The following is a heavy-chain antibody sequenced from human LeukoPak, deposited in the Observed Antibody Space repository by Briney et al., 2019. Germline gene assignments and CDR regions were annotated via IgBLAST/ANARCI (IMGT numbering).Heavy chain of an antibody. J-gene: IGHJ6*03. D-gene: IGHD3-10*01. V-gene: IGHV3-74*01. CDR2: INNDGSST. CDR1: GFTFSSYS. CDR3: ARVARGDYYYYYMDV. Sequence: TGGSLRLSCAASGFTFSSYSMNWVRQAPGKGLVWVSRINNDGSSTSYADSVQGRFTISRDNAKNTLYLQMNSLRAEDTALYYCARVARGDYYYYYMDVWGKGTTVTVSS.